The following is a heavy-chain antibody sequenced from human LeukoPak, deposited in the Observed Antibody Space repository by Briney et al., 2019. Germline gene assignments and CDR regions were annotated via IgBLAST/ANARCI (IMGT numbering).Heavy chain of an antibody. CDR2: ISSIGSTI. CDR1: GFTFSSYA. D-gene: IGHD3-16*02. V-gene: IGHV3-48*03. Sequence: GGSLRLSCAASGFTFSSYAMHWVRQAPGKGLEWVSYISSIGSTIYYADSVKGRFTISRDNAKNSLYLQMNSLRAEDTAVYYCARDTYYDYVWGSYRPFDYWGQGTLVTVSS. J-gene: IGHJ4*02. CDR3: ARDTYYDYVWGSYRPFDY.